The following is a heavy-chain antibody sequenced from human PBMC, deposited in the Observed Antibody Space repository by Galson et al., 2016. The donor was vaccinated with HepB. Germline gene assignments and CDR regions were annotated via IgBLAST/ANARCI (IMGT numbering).Heavy chain of an antibody. CDR2: ISGSGGRT. Sequence: SLRLSCAVSAGTFKNYAMNWVRQAPGKGREWVAAISGSGGRTSYEDSVRGRFTISSDNSKNTLFLRMNSVGVEDTAVYFCAKSGFFGELDKWGQGTGVVVSS. J-gene: IGHJ4*02. V-gene: IGHV3-23*01. D-gene: IGHD3-10*01. CDR3: AKSGFFGELDK. CDR1: AGTFKNYA.